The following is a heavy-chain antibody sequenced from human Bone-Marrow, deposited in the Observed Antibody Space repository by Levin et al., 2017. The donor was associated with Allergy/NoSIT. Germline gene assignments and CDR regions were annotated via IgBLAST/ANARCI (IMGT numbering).Heavy chain of an antibody. J-gene: IGHJ4*02. CDR2: INPNNGGT. Sequence: ASVKVSCKASGYTFTGYYIHWVRQAPGQGLEWVGWINPNNGGTNYAQKFQGWVTMTRDTSISTAYMELTRLKSDDTAVYYCAREGVVDYSPNGDFDYWGQGTLVTVSS. CDR1: GYTFTGYY. V-gene: IGHV1-2*04. D-gene: IGHD4-11*01. CDR3: AREGVVDYSPNGDFDY.